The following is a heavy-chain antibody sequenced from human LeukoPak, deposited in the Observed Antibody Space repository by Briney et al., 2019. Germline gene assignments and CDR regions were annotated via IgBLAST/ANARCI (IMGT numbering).Heavy chain of an antibody. CDR3: ARQGSNSSGWYPVDD. CDR1: GGTFSSYA. Sequence: ASVKVSCKASGGTFSSYAISWVRQAPGQGLEWMGRIIPILGIANYAQKFQGRVTITADKSTSTAYMELSSLRSEDTAVYYCARQGSNSSGWYPVDDWGQGTLVTVSS. D-gene: IGHD6-19*01. J-gene: IGHJ4*02. V-gene: IGHV1-69*04. CDR2: IIPILGIA.